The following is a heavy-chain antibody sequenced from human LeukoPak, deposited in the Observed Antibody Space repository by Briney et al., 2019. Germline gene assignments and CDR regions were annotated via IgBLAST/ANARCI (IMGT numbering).Heavy chain of an antibody. CDR3: ATSVWPPYYYYYYMDV. D-gene: IGHD2-8*01. V-gene: IGHV1-69*13. CDR1: GGTFSSYA. Sequence: ASVKVSCKASGGTFSSYAISWVRQAPAQGLEWMGVIIPIFGTANYAQKFQGRVTITADESTSTAYMELSSLRSEDTAVYYCATSVWPPYYYYYYMDVWGKGTTVTVSS. CDR2: IIPIFGTA. J-gene: IGHJ6*03.